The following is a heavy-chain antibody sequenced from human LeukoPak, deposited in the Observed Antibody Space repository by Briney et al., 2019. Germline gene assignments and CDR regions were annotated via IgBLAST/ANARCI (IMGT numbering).Heavy chain of an antibody. CDR3: ARKDYGGYAYYYYGLDV. CDR1: GFTFSSYE. V-gene: IGHV3-48*03. J-gene: IGHJ6*04. CDR2: ISRGGSTK. D-gene: IGHD5-12*01. Sequence: PGGSLRLSCAASGFTFSSYEMNWVRQAPGKGLEWVSYISRGGSTKYYADSVKGRFTISRDNAKNSLYLQMNSLRAEDTAVYYCARKDYGGYAYYYYGLDVWGKGTTVTVSS.